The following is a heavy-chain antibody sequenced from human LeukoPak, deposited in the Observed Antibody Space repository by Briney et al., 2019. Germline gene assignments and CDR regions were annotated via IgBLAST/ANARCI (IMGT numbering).Heavy chain of an antibody. Sequence: GGSLRLSCAASGFTFSSYAMHWVRQAPGKGLEWVAVISYDGSNKYYADSVKGRFTISRDNSKNTLYLQMNSLRAEDTAVYYCASSPGPTMIVVVITGYFDYWGQGTLVTVSS. V-gene: IGHV3-30*04. CDR3: ASSPGPTMIVVVITGYFDY. CDR2: ISYDGSNK. CDR1: GFTFSSYA. J-gene: IGHJ4*02. D-gene: IGHD3-22*01.